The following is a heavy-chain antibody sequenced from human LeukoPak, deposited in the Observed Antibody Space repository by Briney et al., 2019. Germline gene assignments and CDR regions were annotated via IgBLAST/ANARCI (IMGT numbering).Heavy chain of an antibody. V-gene: IGHV3-74*01. Sequence: GGSLRLSCAASGFTLSTYWMHWVRQAPGKGLVWVSRINSDGSTTTYVDSVKGRFTISRDNAKNSLYLQMNSLRAEDAAVYYCASSGPRGDAFDIWGQGTMVTVSS. CDR1: GFTLSTYW. J-gene: IGHJ3*02. CDR2: INSDGSTT. CDR3: ASSGPRGDAFDI. D-gene: IGHD5-12*01.